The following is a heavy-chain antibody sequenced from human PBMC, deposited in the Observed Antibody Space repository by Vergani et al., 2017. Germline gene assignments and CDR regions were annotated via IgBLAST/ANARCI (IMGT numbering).Heavy chain of an antibody. J-gene: IGHJ5*02. CDR1: GVSMQSGSFH. Sequence: QVQLHESGAGLVKPSETLSLICSVSGVSMQSGSFHWAWIRHTAERRLEWMGRVYPSGNTNYNPSLNGRVTIFVDKSKNLLSLRLNSVTAADTAVYYCARGETRTDWFDPWGQGTLVTVSS. D-gene: IGHD1-26*01. V-gene: IGHV4-61*02. CDR2: VYPSGNT. CDR3: ARGETRTDWFDP.